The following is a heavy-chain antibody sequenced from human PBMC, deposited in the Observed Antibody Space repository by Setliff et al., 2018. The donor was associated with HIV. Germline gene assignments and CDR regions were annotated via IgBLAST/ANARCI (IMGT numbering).Heavy chain of an antibody. D-gene: IGHD2-2*01. Sequence: VASVKVSCKTSGDTLSSYAITWVRQAPGQGLEWMGWISAYNGHTNYAQKLQGRVTMTTDTSTSTAYMELRTLRSDDTVVYYCATSSRIYYYSYMDVWGKGTTVTVSS. V-gene: IGHV1-18*01. CDR3: ATSSRIYYYSYMDV. CDR2: ISAYNGHT. CDR1: GDTLSSYA. J-gene: IGHJ6*03.